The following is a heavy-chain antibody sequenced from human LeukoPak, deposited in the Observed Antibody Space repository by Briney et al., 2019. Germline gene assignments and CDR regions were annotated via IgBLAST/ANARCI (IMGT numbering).Heavy chain of an antibody. CDR2: INPYSGGT. CDR1: GYTFIGYY. V-gene: IGHV1-2*02. Sequence: ASVKVSCKASGYTFIGYYIYWVRQAPGQGLEWMGWINPYSGGTNYAQNFQGRVTMTRDTSISTAYMELSRLRSDDTAVYYCARVYGSGYDFRGAFDIWGQGTMVTVSS. J-gene: IGHJ3*02. CDR3: ARVYGSGYDFRGAFDI. D-gene: IGHD5-12*01.